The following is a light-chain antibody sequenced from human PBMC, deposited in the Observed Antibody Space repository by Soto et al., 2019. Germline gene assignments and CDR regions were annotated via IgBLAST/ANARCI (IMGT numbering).Light chain of an antibody. J-gene: IGLJ2*01. V-gene: IGLV2-14*03. CDR1: SGDVGGHDY. CDR3: SSYTNINTVV. CDR2: NVN. Sequence: QSALTQVASVFGSPGQSITISCTGTSGDVGGHDYVSWYQQYPGKAPKLMIYNVNYRPSGLSHRFSGSKSGNTASLTISGIQADDEANYYCSSYTNINTVVFGGGTKLPVL.